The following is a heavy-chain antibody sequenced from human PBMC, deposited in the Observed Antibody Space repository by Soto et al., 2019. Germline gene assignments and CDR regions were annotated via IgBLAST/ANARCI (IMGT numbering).Heavy chain of an antibody. CDR3: ARPRGYCSSTSCFWDWFDP. D-gene: IGHD2-2*01. CDR1: GFTFSSYW. V-gene: IGHV3-74*01. J-gene: IGHJ5*02. CDR2: INSEGSST. Sequence: EVQLVESGGGLVQPGGSLRLSCAASGFTFSSYWMHWVRQAPGKGLVWVSRINSEGSSTSYADSVKGRFTISRDNAKNTLYLQTNSLRAEDTAVYYCARPRGYCSSTSCFWDWFDPWGQGTLVTVSS.